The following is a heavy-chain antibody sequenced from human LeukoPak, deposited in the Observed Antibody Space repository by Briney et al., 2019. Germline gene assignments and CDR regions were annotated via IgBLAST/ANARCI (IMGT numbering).Heavy chain of an antibody. Sequence: SETLSLTCTVSGGSISNYYWSWIRQPPGKGLEWIGYIYYSGSTNYNPSLKSRVTISVDTSKNQFSLKLSSVTAADTAMYYCARSYGSGSYPYHYYGMDVWGQGTTLTVSS. J-gene: IGHJ6*02. CDR1: GGSISNYY. D-gene: IGHD3-10*01. V-gene: IGHV4-59*01. CDR3: ARSYGSGSYPYHYYGMDV. CDR2: IYYSGST.